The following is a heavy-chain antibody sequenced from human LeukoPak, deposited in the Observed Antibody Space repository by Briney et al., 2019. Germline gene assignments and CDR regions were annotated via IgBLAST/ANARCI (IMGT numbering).Heavy chain of an antibody. CDR3: ERDQYDYVWGSYRPYFDY. Sequence: ASVKVSCKASGYTFNSYGISWVRQAPGQGLEWMGSISPYTGNTKYAESLQGRVIMTTDTSTRTAYVELRSLRSDDTAVFYCERDQYDYVWGSYRPYFDYWGQGTLVTVSS. CDR1: GYTFNSYG. J-gene: IGHJ4*02. CDR2: ISPYTGNT. V-gene: IGHV1-18*04. D-gene: IGHD3-16*02.